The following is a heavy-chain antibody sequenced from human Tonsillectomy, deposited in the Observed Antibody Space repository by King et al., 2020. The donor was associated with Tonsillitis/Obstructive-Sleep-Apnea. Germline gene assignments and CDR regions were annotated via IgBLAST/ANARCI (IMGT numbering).Heavy chain of an antibody. V-gene: IGHV3-53*01. CDR2: IYSGGST. J-gene: IGHJ6*03. CDR3: AMGQLEIETYYYYDMDV. CDR1: GFTVSSNY. D-gene: IGHD1-1*01. Sequence: VQLVESGGGLIQPGGSLRLSCAASGFTVSSNYMSWVRQAPGKGLEWVSVIYSGGSTYYADSVKGRFTISRDNSKNTLYLQMNSLRAEDTAVYYCAMGQLEIETYYYYDMDVWGKGTTVTVSS.